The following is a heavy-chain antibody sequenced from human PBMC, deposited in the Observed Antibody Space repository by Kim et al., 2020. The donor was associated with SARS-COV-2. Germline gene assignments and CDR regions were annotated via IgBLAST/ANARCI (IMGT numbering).Heavy chain of an antibody. Sequence: SETLSLTCTVSGGSISRSSYYWGWIRQPPGKGLEWIGNIYYSGSTYYNPSLKSRVTISVDTSKNQFSLKLSSVTAADTAVYFCARHVRRTMVRGEIDNWGQGTLVTVSS. D-gene: IGHD3-10*01. CDR1: GGSISRSSYY. CDR3: ARHVRRTMVRGEIDN. V-gene: IGHV4-39*01. J-gene: IGHJ4*02. CDR2: IYYSGST.